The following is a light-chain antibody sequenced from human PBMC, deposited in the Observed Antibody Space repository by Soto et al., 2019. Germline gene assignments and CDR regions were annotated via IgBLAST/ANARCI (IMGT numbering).Light chain of an antibody. Sequence: QSALTQPASVSGPPGQSIAISCTGTSSNVGGYNFVSWYQQHPGKAPKLLIYEVNKRPSGVSNRFSGSKSDNTASLTISGLQAEDEADYYCCSYGGDRIFGGGTKLTVL. CDR2: EVN. CDR1: SSNVGGYNF. J-gene: IGLJ2*01. CDR3: CSYGGDRI. V-gene: IGLV2-23*02.